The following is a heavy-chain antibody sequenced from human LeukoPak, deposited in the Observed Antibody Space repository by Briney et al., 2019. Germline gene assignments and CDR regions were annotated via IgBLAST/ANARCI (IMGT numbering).Heavy chain of an antibody. CDR1: GGSISSSSYY. D-gene: IGHD5-24*01. J-gene: IGHJ6*02. CDR3: AREDGIAGYYYYGMDV. V-gene: IGHV4-39*02. Sequence: SETLSLTCTVSGGSISSSSYYWGWIRQPPGKGLEWIGSIYYTGSTNYNPSLKSRVTISVDTSKNQFSLKLTSVTAADTAVYYCAREDGIAGYYYYGMDVWGQGTTVTVSS. CDR2: IYYTGST.